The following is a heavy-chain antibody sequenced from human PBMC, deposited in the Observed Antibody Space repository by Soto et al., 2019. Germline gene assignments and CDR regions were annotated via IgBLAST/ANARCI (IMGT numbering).Heavy chain of an antibody. Sequence: EVQLVESGGGLVQPGRSLRLSCAASGFTSNDYAMHWIRQAPGKGLEWVSGIYWNSGRIGYADYVKGRFTISRDNAKNSLYLQKNSLIDEDSALYYCLKDITPGCLDNWGQGTLVTVSS. V-gene: IGHV3-9*02. CDR1: GFTSNDYA. J-gene: IGHJ4*02. CDR3: LKDITPGCLDN. D-gene: IGHD1-20*01. CDR2: IYWNSGRI.